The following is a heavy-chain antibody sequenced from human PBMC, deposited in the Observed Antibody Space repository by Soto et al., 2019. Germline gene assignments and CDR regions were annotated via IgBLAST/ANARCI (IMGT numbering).Heavy chain of an antibody. V-gene: IGHV3-64D*08. J-gene: IGHJ6*02. CDR1: GFTFSGRS. CDR3: IRGFYGLDV. CDR2: VSPNGNDK. Sequence: EVQLVESGGGLVQPGGSLRLSCSASGFTFSGRSMHWVRQAPGKGLEYVSGVSPNGNDKYYTDSVKGRFTISRDNSKNTLHLQMSSLRPVDTALFYCIRGFYGLDVWGQGTTVTVSS.